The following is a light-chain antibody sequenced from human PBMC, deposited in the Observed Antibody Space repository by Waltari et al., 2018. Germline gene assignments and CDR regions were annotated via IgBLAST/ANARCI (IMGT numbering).Light chain of an antibody. V-gene: IGKV3-15*01. J-gene: IGKJ2*01. CDR2: GAS. CDR3: QQYNNWPPGDT. Sequence: EIVMTQSLATLSVSPGERHTLSRRASQSVSSNLAWYQQKPGQAPRLLIYGASTRATGIPARFSGSGSGTEFTLTISSLQSEDFAVYYCQQYNNWPPGDTFGQGTKLEIK. CDR1: QSVSSN.